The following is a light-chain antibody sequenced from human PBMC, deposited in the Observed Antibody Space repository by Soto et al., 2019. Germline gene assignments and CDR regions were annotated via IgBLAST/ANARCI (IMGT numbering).Light chain of an antibody. Sequence: EIVLKQSPATLSLSPGERATLSCRASQSVSSYLAWYQQKPGQAPRLLIYDASNRATGIPARFSGRGSGTEFTLTISSLQSVDFAVYYCQQYDNWPQTFGQGTKVDIK. CDR3: QQYDNWPQT. J-gene: IGKJ1*01. V-gene: IGKV3-11*01. CDR1: QSVSSY. CDR2: DAS.